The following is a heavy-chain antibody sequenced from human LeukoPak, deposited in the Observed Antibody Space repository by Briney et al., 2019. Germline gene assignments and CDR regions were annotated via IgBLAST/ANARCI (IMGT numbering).Heavy chain of an antibody. CDR1: GFTFSSYS. Sequence: GSLRLSCAASGFTFSSYSMHWVRQAPGKGLEWVSSISSSSSYIYYADSVKGRFTISRDNAKNSLYLQMNSLRAEDTAVYYCASFAIQWLVPWGQGTLVTVSS. D-gene: IGHD6-19*01. J-gene: IGHJ5*02. CDR2: ISSSSSYI. CDR3: ASFAIQWLVP. V-gene: IGHV3-21*01.